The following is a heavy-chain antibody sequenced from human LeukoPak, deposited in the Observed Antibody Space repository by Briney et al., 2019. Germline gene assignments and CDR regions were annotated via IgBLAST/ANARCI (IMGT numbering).Heavy chain of an antibody. CDR2: IYYSGST. D-gene: IGHD6-13*01. CDR1: GGSISSYY. V-gene: IGHV4-59*08. CDR3: ARRASYKAAEYWFDP. Sequence: SETLSLTCTVSGGSISSYYWSWIRQPPGKGLEWIGYIYYSGSTNYNPSLKSRVTISVDTSKNQFSLKLSSVTAADTAVYYCARRASYKAAEYWFDPWGQGTLVTVFS. J-gene: IGHJ5*02.